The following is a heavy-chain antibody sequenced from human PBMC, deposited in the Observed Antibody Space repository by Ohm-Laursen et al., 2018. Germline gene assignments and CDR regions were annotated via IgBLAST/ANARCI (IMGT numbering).Heavy chain of an antibody. CDR1: GFTFSDYY. D-gene: IGHD5-18*01. J-gene: IGHJ6*02. V-gene: IGHV3-23*01. CDR3: ARDEEYRDFYYYGMDV. CDR2: ISDSGGGT. Sequence: GSLRLSCAASGFTFSDYYMSWIRQAPGKGLEWVSTISDSGGGTYYADSVKGRFTISRDKFKNTLDLQMHGLRVEDTAVYYCARDEEYRDFYYYGMDVWGQGTTVIVSS.